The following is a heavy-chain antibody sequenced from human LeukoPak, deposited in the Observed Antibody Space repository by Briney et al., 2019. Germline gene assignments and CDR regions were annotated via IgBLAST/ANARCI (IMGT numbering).Heavy chain of an antibody. D-gene: IGHD3-10*01. V-gene: IGHV1-24*01. CDR1: GYTLTELS. J-gene: IGHJ6*04. CDR3: ATLWFGELFPIMDV. Sequence: ASVKVSCKVSGYTLTELSMHWVRQAPGKGLEWMGGFDPEDGETIYAQKFQGRVTMTEDTSTYTAYMELSSLRSEDTAVYYCATLWFGELFPIMDVWGKGTTVTVSS. CDR2: FDPEDGET.